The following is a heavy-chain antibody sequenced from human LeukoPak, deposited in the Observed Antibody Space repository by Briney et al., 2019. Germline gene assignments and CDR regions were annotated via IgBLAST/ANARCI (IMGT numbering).Heavy chain of an antibody. V-gene: IGHV1-18*01. CDR1: GYTCTSYG. Sequence: GASVKLSCKASGYTCTSYGISWVRHAPGQGLEWMGWNSAYNGNTNYAQKLQGRVTMTTDTSTSTAYMELRSLRSDDKAVYDSARDGRRKLDQAPFDYWGQGTLVTVSS. J-gene: IGHJ4*02. D-gene: IGHD1-14*01. CDR2: NSAYNGNT. CDR3: ARDGRRKLDQAPFDY.